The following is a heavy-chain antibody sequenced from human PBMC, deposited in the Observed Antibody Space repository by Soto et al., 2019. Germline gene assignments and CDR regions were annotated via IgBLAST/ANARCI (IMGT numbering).Heavy chain of an antibody. V-gene: IGHV1-69*13. CDR3: AGYCSGGSCYSGPMSAFDI. Sequence: GASVKVSCKASGGTFSSYAISWVRQAPGQGLEWMGGIIPIFGTANYAQKFQGRVTITADESTSTAYMELSSLRSEDTAVYYCAGYCSGGSCYSGPMSAFDICGQGTMVTV. CDR2: IIPIFGTA. CDR1: GGTFSSYA. J-gene: IGHJ3*02. D-gene: IGHD2-15*01.